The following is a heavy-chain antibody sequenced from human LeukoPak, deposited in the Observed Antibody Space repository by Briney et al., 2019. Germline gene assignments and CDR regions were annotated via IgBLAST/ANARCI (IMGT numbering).Heavy chain of an antibody. V-gene: IGHV1-69*05. J-gene: IGHJ4*02. Sequence: SVKVSCKASGGTFSSYAISWVRQAPGQGLEWMGGIITIFGTANYAQKFQGRVTITTDESTSTAYMELSSLRSEDTAVYYCARRFRGDYYFDYWGQGTLVTVSS. CDR1: GGTFSSYA. CDR3: ARRFRGDYYFDY. D-gene: IGHD2-21*02. CDR2: IITIFGTA.